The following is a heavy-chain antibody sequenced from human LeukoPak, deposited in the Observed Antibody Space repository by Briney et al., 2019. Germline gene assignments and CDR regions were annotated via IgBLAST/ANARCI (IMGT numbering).Heavy chain of an antibody. CDR1: GFTFSSYA. V-gene: IGHV3-30*04. J-gene: IGHJ4*02. CDR3: HRALYSPPGVS. D-gene: IGHD2-15*01. CDR2: ISYDGSNK. Sequence: PGRSLRLSCAASGFTFSSYAMHWVRQAPGKGLEWVAVISYDGSNKYYADSVKGRFTISRDNSKNTLYLQMNSLRAEDTAVYYCHRALYSPPGVSWGQGTLVTVSS.